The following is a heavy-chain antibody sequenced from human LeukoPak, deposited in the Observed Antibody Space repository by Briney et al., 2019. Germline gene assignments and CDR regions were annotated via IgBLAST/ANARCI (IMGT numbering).Heavy chain of an antibody. J-gene: IGHJ4*02. D-gene: IGHD3-22*01. Sequence: SETLSLTCSVSGGSIISSSYHWDWIRQPPGQGLEWIGGIYSSGSTSYNPSLKSRVTMSVDTSKNQFSLKLSSVTAADTAMYYCARHDSSVDYADYWGQGTLVTVSS. CDR3: ARHDSSVDYADY. CDR1: GGSIISSSYH. V-gene: IGHV4-39*01. CDR2: IYSSGST.